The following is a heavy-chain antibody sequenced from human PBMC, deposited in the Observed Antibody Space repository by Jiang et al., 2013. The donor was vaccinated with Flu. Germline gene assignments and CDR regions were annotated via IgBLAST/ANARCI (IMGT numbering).Heavy chain of an antibody. V-gene: IGHV3-30-3*01. J-gene: IGHJ6*02. D-gene: IGHD1-26*01. CDR3: ARAGATSGGYYYYGMDV. Sequence: VQLLESGGGVVQPGRSLRLSCAASGFTFSSYAMHWVRQAPGKGLEWVAVISYDGSNKYYADSVKGRFTISRDNSKNTLYLQMNSLRAEDTAVYYCARAGATSGGYYYYGMDVWGQGTTVTVSS. CDR1: GFTFSSYA. CDR2: ISYDGSNK.